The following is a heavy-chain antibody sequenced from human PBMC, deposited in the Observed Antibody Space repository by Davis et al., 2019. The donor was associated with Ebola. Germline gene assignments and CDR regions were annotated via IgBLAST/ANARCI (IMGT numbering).Heavy chain of an antibody. CDR2: INHSGST. CDR3: ARGAVAGLPFDY. Sequence: MPSETLSLTCAVYGVSFSGYYWSWIRQPPGKGLEWIGEINHSGSTNYNPSLKSRVTISVDTSKNQFSLKLSSVTAADTAVYYCARGAVAGLPFDYWGQGTLVTVSS. D-gene: IGHD6-19*01. CDR1: GVSFSGYY. V-gene: IGHV4-34*01. J-gene: IGHJ4*02.